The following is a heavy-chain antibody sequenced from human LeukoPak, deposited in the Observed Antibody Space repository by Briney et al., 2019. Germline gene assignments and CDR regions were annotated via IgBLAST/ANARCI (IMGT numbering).Heavy chain of an antibody. D-gene: IGHD2-8*01. Sequence: GGSLRLSCAASGFTFSSYAMSWVRQAPGKGLEWVSGISGSGGSTYYADSVKGRFTISRDNFENTLYLQMNSLRAEDTAVYYCAKKGPIVLMMYAAVDYWGQGTLVTVSS. CDR1: GFTFSSYA. CDR3: AKKGPIVLMMYAAVDY. V-gene: IGHV3-23*01. CDR2: ISGSGGST. J-gene: IGHJ4*02.